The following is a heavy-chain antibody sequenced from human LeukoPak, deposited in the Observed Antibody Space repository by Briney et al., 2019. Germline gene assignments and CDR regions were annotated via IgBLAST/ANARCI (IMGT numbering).Heavy chain of an antibody. CDR2: ISSSSSYI. J-gene: IGHJ4*02. CDR3: AYYVFWSGYYDFAY. V-gene: IGHV3-21*01. D-gene: IGHD3-3*01. CDR1: GFTFSSYS. Sequence: GGSLRLSCAASGFTFSSYSMNWVRQAPGKGLEWVSSISSSSSYIYYADSVKGRFTISRDNAKNSLYLQMISLRAEDTAVYYCAYYVFWSGYYDFAYWGQGTLVTVSS.